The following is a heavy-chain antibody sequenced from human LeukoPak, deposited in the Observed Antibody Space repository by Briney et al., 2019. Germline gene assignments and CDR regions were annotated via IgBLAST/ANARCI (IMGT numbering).Heavy chain of an antibody. CDR2: INWNGYSI. V-gene: IGHV3-20*01. J-gene: IGHJ2*01. CDR1: EFTFDYYG. D-gene: IGHD3-16*01. Sequence: GGSLRLSCAASEFTFDYYGMSWVRQAPGKGLEWVSGINWNGYSIGYADSVKGRFTISRDNGKNFLYLQMNSLKAEDTAFYHCARVDYASGCFDLWGRGTLVTVSS. CDR3: ARVDYASGCFDL.